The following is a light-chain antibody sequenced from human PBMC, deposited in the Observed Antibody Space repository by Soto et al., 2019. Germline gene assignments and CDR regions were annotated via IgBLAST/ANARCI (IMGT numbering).Light chain of an antibody. CDR1: QGISSY. CDR3: QKHDSAPQT. CDR2: AAS. Sequence: AIRMTQSPSSFSASTGDRVTITCRASQGISSYLAWYQQKPGKAPKLLIYAASTLQSGVPSRFSGSGSGTDFTLTISCLQSEDFATYYCQKHDSAPQTFGQGTKVEIK. J-gene: IGKJ1*01. V-gene: IGKV1-8*01.